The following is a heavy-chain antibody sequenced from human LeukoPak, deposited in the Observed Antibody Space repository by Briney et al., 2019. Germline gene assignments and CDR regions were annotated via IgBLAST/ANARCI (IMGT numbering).Heavy chain of an antibody. CDR3: AREPAARGGRSIAVADDAFDI. Sequence: PGGSLRLSCAASGFTFSSYWMHWVRKAPGKGLLWVSRLNSDGSSTSYADSVKGRFTISRDNAKNTLYLQMNSLRAEDTAVYYCAREPAARGGRSIAVADDAFDIWGQGTMVTVSS. V-gene: IGHV3-74*01. CDR2: LNSDGSST. J-gene: IGHJ3*02. D-gene: IGHD6-19*01. CDR1: GFTFSSYW.